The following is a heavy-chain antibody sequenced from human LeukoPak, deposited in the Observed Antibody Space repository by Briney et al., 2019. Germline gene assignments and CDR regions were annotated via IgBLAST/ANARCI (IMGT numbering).Heavy chain of an antibody. CDR1: GGSMTNSY. CDR3: ARGQEGVYWYFDV. Sequence: SETLSLTCTVSGGSMTNSYWNWVRQPPGKGLEWIGYVYFSGSTNSNPSLMSRVTMSVDTAKNQCSLHLGSVTAADTAVYYCARGQEGVYWYFDVWGRGALVTVSS. D-gene: IGHD3-16*01. CDR2: VYFSGST. V-gene: IGHV4-59*01. J-gene: IGHJ2*01.